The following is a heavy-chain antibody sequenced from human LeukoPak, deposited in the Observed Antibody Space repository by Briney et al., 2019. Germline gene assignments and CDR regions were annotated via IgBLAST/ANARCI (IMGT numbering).Heavy chain of an antibody. Sequence: GGSLRLSCAASGFTFSSYGMHWVRQALGKGLEWVAVISYDGSNKYYADSVKGRFTISRDDSKNTLYLQMNSLRAEDTAVYYCAKGGSSGGFDYWGQGTLVTVSS. D-gene: IGHD3-10*01. CDR2: ISYDGSNK. CDR1: GFTFSSYG. J-gene: IGHJ4*02. V-gene: IGHV3-30*18. CDR3: AKGGSSGGFDY.